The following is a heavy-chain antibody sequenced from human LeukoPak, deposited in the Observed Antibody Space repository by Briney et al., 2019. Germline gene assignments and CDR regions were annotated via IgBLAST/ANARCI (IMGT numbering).Heavy chain of an antibody. V-gene: IGHV4-38-2*02. J-gene: IGHJ4*02. CDR2: IYHSGST. CDR3: AIWSWGWQKGGQDY. Sequence: SETLSLTCTVSGYSISSGYYWGWIRQPPGKGLEWIGSIYHSGSTYYNPSLKSRVTISVDTSKNQLSLKLSSVTAADTAVYYCAIWSWGWQKGGQDYWGQGTLVTVSS. CDR1: GYSISSGYY. D-gene: IGHD3-16*01.